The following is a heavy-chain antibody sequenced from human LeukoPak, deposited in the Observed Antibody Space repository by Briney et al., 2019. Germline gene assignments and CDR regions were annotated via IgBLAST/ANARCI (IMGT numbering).Heavy chain of an antibody. CDR2: LYTNDNT. CDR1: GGSVNSGRYY. V-gene: IGHV4-61*02. D-gene: IGHD2-21*02. J-gene: IGHJ6*03. Sequence: PSQTLSLTCTVSGGSVNSGRYYWTWIRQPAGKGLEWIGRLYTNDNTNYNPSLESRVSISLDTSKSQFYLQLTSVTAADTAVYFCARGVVTDDYYRDVWGKGTTVTVSS. CDR3: ARGVVTDDYYRDV.